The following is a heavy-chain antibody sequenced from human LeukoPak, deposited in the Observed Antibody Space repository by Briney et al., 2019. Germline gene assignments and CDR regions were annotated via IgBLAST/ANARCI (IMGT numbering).Heavy chain of an antibody. CDR2: IYYSGST. CDR3: ARGAVVGNTGYYFDY. D-gene: IGHD6-19*01. V-gene: IGHV4-59*01. J-gene: IGHJ4*02. Sequence: PETLSLTCTVSGGSISGYYASWIRQPPGKGLEWIGYIYYSGSTYYNPSLRSRVTISVDTSKAQFSLKLSSVTAADTALYYCARGAVVGNTGYYFDYWGQGTLVTVSS. CDR1: GGSISGYY.